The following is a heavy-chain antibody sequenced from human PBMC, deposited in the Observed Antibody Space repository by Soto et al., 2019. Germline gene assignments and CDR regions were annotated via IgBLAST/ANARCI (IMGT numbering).Heavy chain of an antibody. V-gene: IGHV3-23*01. CDR2: ISGSGFST. D-gene: IGHD3-16*01. CDR3: ATFTFGRPFDT. J-gene: IGHJ3*02. CDR1: GFTFNTYA. Sequence: GGSLRLSCAASGFTFNTYAMSWVRQAPGQGLEWVSAISGSGFSTYYADSVKGRFSISSDSSKNTLFLQMNSLRADDTAVYFCATFTFGRPFDTWGQGTMVT.